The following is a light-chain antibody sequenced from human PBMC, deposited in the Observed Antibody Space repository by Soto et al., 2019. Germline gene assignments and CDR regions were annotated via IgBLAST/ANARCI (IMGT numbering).Light chain of an antibody. V-gene: IGKV3-15*01. CDR3: QQYNSWPPIT. CDR2: GAS. CDR1: QSVGSD. Sequence: EIVLTQSPGTLSLSPGERATLSCRASQSVGSDYLAWYQQRPGQAPRLVIYGASTRATGIPARFSGGGSGTEFTLTISSLQSEDFAVYYCQQYNSWPPITFGQGTKVDIK. J-gene: IGKJ1*01.